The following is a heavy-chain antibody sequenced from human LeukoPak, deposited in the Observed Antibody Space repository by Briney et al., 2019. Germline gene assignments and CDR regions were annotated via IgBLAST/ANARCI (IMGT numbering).Heavy chain of an antibody. V-gene: IGHV3-23*01. CDR2: IIRSGGST. D-gene: IGHD5-12*01. CDR1: SFTFSSYI. Sequence: PGGALRLSCVASSFTFSSYIMSWVRQAPGEGLEWGSPIIRSGGSTYYAQSEKGRFPISRDNSKKTLYLQMNGLRAEDTAVYYCAREGSEWLRLYYYYMDVWGKGTTVTVSS. CDR3: AREGSEWLRLYYYYMDV. J-gene: IGHJ6*03.